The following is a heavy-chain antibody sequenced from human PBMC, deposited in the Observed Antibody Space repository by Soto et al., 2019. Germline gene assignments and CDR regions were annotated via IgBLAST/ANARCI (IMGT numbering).Heavy chain of an antibody. CDR3: GRRGSSPRRSRYFDY. V-gene: IGHV4-34*01. J-gene: IGHJ4*02. D-gene: IGHD6-6*01. CDR2: INHSGST. CDR1: GGSFSGYY. Sequence: PSETLSLTCAVYGGSFSGYYWSWIRQPPGKGLEWIGEINHSGSTNYNPSLKSRVTISVDTSKNQFSLKLSSVTAADTAVYYCGRRGSSPRRSRYFDYWGQGTLVTVSS.